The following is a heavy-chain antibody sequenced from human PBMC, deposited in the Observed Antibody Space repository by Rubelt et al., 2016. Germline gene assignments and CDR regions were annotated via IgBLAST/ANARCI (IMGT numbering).Heavy chain of an antibody. V-gene: IGHV3-15*01. J-gene: IGHJ4*02. CDR1: GFNFRNAW. D-gene: IGHD5-18*01. CDR3: ASGYRYGGIDY. CDR2: IKSKTDGETT. Sequence: GSLRLSCAVSGFNFRNAWMTWVRQAPGKGLEWVGRIKSKTDGETTDYAAPVKGRFTISRDDSKNSLYLQMNSLKTEDTAVYYCASGYRYGGIDYWGQGTLVTVSS.